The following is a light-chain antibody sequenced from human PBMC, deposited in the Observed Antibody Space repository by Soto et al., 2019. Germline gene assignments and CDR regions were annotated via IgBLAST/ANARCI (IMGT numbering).Light chain of an antibody. Sequence: AIHMSQSPSALSASVRDRVTITCRASQGIRNDLGWYQQKPGKAPKLLIYAASSLETGVPSRFSGSGSGTDFTLTISSLQPEDFATYYCLQDYSYTPTLGQRTKVDIK. CDR3: LQDYSYTPT. V-gene: IGKV1-6*01. J-gene: IGKJ2*01. CDR2: AAS. CDR1: QGIRND.